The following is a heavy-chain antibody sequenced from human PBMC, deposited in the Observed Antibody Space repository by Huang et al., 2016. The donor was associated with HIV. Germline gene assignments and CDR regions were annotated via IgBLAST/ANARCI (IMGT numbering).Heavy chain of an antibody. J-gene: IGHJ2*01. CDR1: GGSLHGYY. V-gene: IGHV4-34*01. Sequence: QVQLYQWGAGTLRPSETLSLTCGVSGGSLHGYYWHLLRQSPGRGREWSGEVTHGGSTTYNPSLKSRVTISVDTSKIQFSLNLTSVTATDTADYYCATSRSGSGWFLDIWGRGTLVSVS. CDR2: VTHGGST. CDR3: ATSRSGSGWFLDI. D-gene: IGHD6-19*01.